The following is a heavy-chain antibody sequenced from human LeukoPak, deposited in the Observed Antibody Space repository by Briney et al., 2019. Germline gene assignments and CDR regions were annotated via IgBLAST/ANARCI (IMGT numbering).Heavy chain of an antibody. CDR3: AQQLIGKWFDP. V-gene: IGHV1-69*04. J-gene: IGHJ5*02. CDR1: GGTFSSYA. D-gene: IGHD6-13*01. Sequence: ASVKVSCKASGGTFSSYAISWVRQAPGQGLEWMGRIIPILGIASYAQKFQGRVTITADKSTSTAYMELSSLRSEDTAVYYCAQQLIGKWFDPWGQGTLVTVSS. CDR2: IIPILGIA.